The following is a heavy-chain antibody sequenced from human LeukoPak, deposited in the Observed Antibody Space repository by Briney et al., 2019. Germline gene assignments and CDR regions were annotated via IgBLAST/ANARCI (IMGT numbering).Heavy chain of an antibody. V-gene: IGHV3-30*18. D-gene: IGHD3-10*01. CDR3: AKDHWFGEGEGYYGMDV. CDR2: ISYDGSNK. J-gene: IGHJ6*02. Sequence: GGSLRLSCAASGFTFSSYGMHWVRQAPGKGLEWVAVISYDGSNKYYADSVKGRFTISRDNSKNTLYLQMNSLRAEDTAVYYCAKDHWFGEGEGYYGMDVWGQGTTVTVSS. CDR1: GFTFSSYG.